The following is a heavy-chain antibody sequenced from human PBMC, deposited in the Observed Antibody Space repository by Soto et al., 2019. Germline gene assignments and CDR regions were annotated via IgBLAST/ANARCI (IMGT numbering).Heavy chain of an antibody. CDR1: GFTFSSYW. J-gene: IGHJ4*02. D-gene: IGHD4-17*01. CDR3: ARDQHGDYLFDY. V-gene: IGHV3-74*01. Sequence: EVQLVESGGGLVQPGGSLRLSCAASGFTFSSYWMHWVRQAPGKGLVWVSRINSDGSSTSYADSVKGRFTISRDNAKNALYLQVNSLRAEDTAVYYCARDQHGDYLFDYWGQGTLVTVSS. CDR2: INSDGSST.